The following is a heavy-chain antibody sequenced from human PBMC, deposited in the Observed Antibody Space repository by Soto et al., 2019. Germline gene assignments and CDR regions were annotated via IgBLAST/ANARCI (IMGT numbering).Heavy chain of an antibody. J-gene: IGHJ3*02. CDR3: ARHRIVVVVAALPSAFDI. Sequence: PDTLCHPNSVSGGSPRTGSKSGIRQLPGKGLEWIGYIYYSGSTNYNPSLKSRVTISVDTSKNQFSLKLNSVTAADTAVYYCARHRIVVVVAALPSAFDIWGQGTMVT. CDR2: IYYSGST. D-gene: IGHD2-15*01. V-gene: IGHV4-59*07. CDR1: GGSPRTGS.